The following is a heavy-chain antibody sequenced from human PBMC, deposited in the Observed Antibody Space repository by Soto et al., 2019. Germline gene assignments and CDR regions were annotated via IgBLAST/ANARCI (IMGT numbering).Heavy chain of an antibody. V-gene: IGHV5-51*01. J-gene: IGHJ6*02. CDR3: ARANYDFWSGYYSYYYYGMDV. D-gene: IGHD3-3*01. CDR1: GYSFTSYW. Sequence: GESLKISCKGSGYSFTSYWIGWVRQMPGKGLEWMGIIYPGDSDTRYSPSFQGQVTISADKSISTAYLQWSSLKASDTAMYYCARANYDFWSGYYSYYYYGMDVWGQGTTVTVSS. CDR2: IYPGDSDT.